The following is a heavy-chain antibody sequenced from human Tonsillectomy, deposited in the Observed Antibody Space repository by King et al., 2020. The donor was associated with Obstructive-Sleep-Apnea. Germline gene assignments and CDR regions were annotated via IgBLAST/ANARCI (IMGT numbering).Heavy chain of an antibody. CDR3: ARKRAKGRFGELWQGSDYYYSGMDV. J-gene: IGHJ6*02. V-gene: IGHV4-59*01. CDR1: GDSISSYF. CDR2: ISYTGST. D-gene: IGHD3-10*01. Sequence: QVQLQESGPGLVKPSETLSLTCTVSGDSISSYFWNWVRQPPGKGLEWIGYISYTGSTNYNPSLKSRLTISQDTSKNQFSLKLSSVTAADTAVYYCARKRAKGRFGELWQGSDYYYSGMDVWGQGTTVTVSS.